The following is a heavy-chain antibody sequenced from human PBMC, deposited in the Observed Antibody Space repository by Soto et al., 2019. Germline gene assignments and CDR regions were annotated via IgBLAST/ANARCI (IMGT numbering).Heavy chain of an antibody. CDR2: IYYSGST. CDR1: GGSINTYY. Sequence: HVQLQESGPGLVKPSETLSLTCTVSGGSINTYYWSWIRQPPGKGLEWIGYIYYSGSTNYNPSLKSRVTISVDTSRNQFSLKLSSVTAADAAVYYCAREGNSGYDLRGTAPYFDYWGQGTLVTVSS. CDR3: AREGNSGYDLRGTAPYFDY. V-gene: IGHV4-59*01. J-gene: IGHJ4*02. D-gene: IGHD5-12*01.